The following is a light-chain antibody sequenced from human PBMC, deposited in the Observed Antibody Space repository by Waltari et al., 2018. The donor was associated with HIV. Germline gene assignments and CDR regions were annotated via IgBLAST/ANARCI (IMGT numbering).Light chain of an antibody. CDR2: DVN. V-gene: IGLV2-11*01. Sequence: QSALTQPRSVSGSPGQSVTISCTGTSSDVGDYNYVSWYQQHPGKAPKLMIFDVNKRPSGGPDRFSGSRSGNTASLTISGLQGEDEGDYYGCSYADKYTWVFGGGTKLTVL. CDR1: SSDVGDYNY. J-gene: IGLJ3*02. CDR3: CSYADKYTWV.